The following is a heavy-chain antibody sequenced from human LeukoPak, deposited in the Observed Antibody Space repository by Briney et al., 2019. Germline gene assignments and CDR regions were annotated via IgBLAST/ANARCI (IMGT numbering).Heavy chain of an antibody. J-gene: IGHJ4*02. CDR2: ISGSGGTT. CDR1: GFTFSSYA. V-gene: IGHV3-23*01. CDR3: ARHLWRDLLWFGEGYYFGY. Sequence: AGGSLRLSCAASGFTFSSYAMSWVRQAPGKGLEWVSAISGSGGTTNYADSVKGRFAISRDNSKNTLYLQMNSLRAEDTAIYFCARHLWRDLLWFGEGYYFGYWGQGTLVTVSS. D-gene: IGHD3-10*01.